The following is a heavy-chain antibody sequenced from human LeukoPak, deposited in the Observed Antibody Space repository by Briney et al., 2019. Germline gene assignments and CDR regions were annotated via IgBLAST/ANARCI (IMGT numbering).Heavy chain of an antibody. J-gene: IGHJ2*01. V-gene: IGHV4-4*07. CDR3: ARTVVTLDWYFDL. CDR2: FYTSGTT. Sequence: SETLSLTCTVSGGSISGYYWSWIRQSPGKGLEWIGRFYTSGTTNYNPSLKSRVTMSIDTSKNQVSLRMRSVTAADTAVYYCARTVVTLDWYFDLWGRGTLVSVSS. CDR1: GGSISGYY. D-gene: IGHD4-23*01.